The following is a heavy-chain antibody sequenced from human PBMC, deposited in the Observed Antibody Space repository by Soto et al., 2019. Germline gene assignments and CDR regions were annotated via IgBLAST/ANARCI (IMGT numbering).Heavy chain of an antibody. J-gene: IGHJ5*02. CDR2: IYYSGST. CDR3: ARSYGSGSYYLKVYNWFDP. D-gene: IGHD3-10*01. Sequence: PSETLSLTCTVSGGSISSSSYYWGWIRQPPGKGLEWIGSIYYSGSTYYNPSLKSRVTISVDTSKNQFSQKLSSVTAADTAVYYCARSYGSGSYYLKVYNWFDPWGQGTLVTVSS. CDR1: GGSISSSSYY. V-gene: IGHV4-39*01.